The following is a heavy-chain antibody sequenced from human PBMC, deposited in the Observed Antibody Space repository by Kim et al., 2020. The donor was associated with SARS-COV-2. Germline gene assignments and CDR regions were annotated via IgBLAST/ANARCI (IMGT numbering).Heavy chain of an antibody. J-gene: IGHJ3*02. Sequence: NYSPSFQGHVTISADKSISTAYLQWSSLKASDTAMYYCCIAVAGHDAFDIWGQGTMVTVSS. CDR3: CIAVAGHDAFDI. D-gene: IGHD6-19*01. V-gene: IGHV5-10-1*01.